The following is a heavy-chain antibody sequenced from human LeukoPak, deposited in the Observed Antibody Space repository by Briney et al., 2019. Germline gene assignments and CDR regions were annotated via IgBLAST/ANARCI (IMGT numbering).Heavy chain of an antibody. CDR2: ISAYNGNT. V-gene: IGHV1-18*01. D-gene: IGHD3-10*01. Sequence: ASVKVSCKASGYTFTSYGISWVRQAPGQGLEWMGWISAYNGNTNYAQKLQGRVTMTTDTSTSTAYMELRSLRSDDTAVYYCAREGLMVRAVEVLDYWGQGTLVTVSS. J-gene: IGHJ4*02. CDR3: AREGLMVRAVEVLDY. CDR1: GYTFTSYG.